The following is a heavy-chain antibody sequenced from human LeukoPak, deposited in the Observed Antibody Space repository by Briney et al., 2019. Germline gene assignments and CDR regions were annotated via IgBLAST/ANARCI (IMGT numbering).Heavy chain of an antibody. CDR1: GFTFSSYA. V-gene: IGHV3-23*01. D-gene: IGHD2-2*01. CDR2: ISGSGGST. Sequence: PGGSLRLSCAASGFTFSSYAMSWVRQAPGKGLEWVSAISGSGGSTYYADSVKGRFTISRDNSKNTLYLQMNSLRAEDAAVYYCALKPIVVVPAAKYNWFDPWGQGTLVTVSS. J-gene: IGHJ5*02. CDR3: ALKPIVVVPAAKYNWFDP.